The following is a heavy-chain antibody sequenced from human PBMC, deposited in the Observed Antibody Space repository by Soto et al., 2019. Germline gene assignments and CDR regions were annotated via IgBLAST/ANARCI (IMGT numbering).Heavy chain of an antibody. CDR2: INSDGSST. V-gene: IGHV3-74*01. D-gene: IGHD6-19*01. J-gene: IGHJ4*02. CDR1: GFTSSSYW. CDR3: AREASSGWVFDY. Sequence: GGSLRLSCVASGFTSSSYWMHWVRQAPGKGLVWVSRINSDGSSTSYADSVKGRFTISRDNAKNTLYLQMNSLRAEDTAVYYCAREASSGWVFDYWGQGTLVTVSS.